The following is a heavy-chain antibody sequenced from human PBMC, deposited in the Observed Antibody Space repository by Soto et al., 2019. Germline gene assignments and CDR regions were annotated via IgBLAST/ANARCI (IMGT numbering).Heavy chain of an antibody. CDR3: MSAHGAY. CDR1: GCSVSSGPYH. J-gene: IGHJ4*02. V-gene: IGHV4-61*01. Sequence: QVQLQESGPGLVKTSETLSLTCTVSGCSVSSGPYHWDWVRQPPGKVLEWIGHISYSGTANYNPSLRGRVIMATDTSMNQFSLRLTSVTAADTAVYYCMSAHGAYWGQGALVTVSP. CDR2: ISYSGTA. D-gene: IGHD2-8*01.